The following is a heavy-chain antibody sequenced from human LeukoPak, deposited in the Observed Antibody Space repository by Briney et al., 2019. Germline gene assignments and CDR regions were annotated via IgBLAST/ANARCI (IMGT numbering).Heavy chain of an antibody. CDR3: ASAGYSSSFYDY. D-gene: IGHD6-13*01. J-gene: IGHJ4*02. V-gene: IGHV3-11*06. CDR2: ISSSSSYT. Sequence: PGGSLRLSCAASGFTFSDYYMSWIRQAPGKGLEWVSYISSSSSYTNYADSVKGRFTISRDNAKNSLYLQMNSLRAEDTAVYYCASAGYSSSFYDYWGQGTLVTASS. CDR1: GFTFSDYY.